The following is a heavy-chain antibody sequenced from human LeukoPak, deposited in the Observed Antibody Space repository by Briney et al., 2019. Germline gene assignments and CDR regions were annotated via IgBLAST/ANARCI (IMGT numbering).Heavy chain of an antibody. D-gene: IGHD2-2*02. CDR2: IYPDDSDT. CDR3: AIGGDSTTSCYRCFNY. Sequence: GESLKISCKGSGYRFTSYWIGWVRQMPGKGLEWMGIIYPDDSDTRYSPSFQGQVTISADKSISTAYLQWSSLKASDTAMYYCAIGGDSTTSCYRCFNYWRQGTLVTVSS. J-gene: IGHJ4*02. CDR1: GYRFTSYW. V-gene: IGHV5-51*01.